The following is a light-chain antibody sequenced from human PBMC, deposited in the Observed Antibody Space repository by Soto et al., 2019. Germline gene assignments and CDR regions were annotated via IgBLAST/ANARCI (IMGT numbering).Light chain of an antibody. CDR2: GAS. CDR3: QQYVSSPWT. Sequence: EIVLTQSPGTLSLSPGERAILSCRASQSVSSNYLAWYRQRPGQAPSLLIYGASSRATGIPDRFSGSGSGTDFTLTISRLEPEDFAVYYCQQYVSSPWTFGQGTKVDIK. V-gene: IGKV3-20*01. J-gene: IGKJ1*01. CDR1: QSVSSNY.